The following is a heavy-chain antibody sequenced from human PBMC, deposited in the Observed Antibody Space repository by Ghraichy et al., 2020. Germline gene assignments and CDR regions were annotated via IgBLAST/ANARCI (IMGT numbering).Heavy chain of an antibody. J-gene: IGHJ3*01. CDR3: ATYNHQASGDD. CDR2: IKTDGSNT. V-gene: IGHV3-74*01. CDR1: GFTVSNSG. D-gene: IGHD2-21*02. Sequence: GGSLRLSCAASGFTVSNSGMHWVRQAPGKGLEWVSLIKTDGSNTNYADSVKGRFTISRDNSKNTLYLQMDSLRADDTAMYYCATYNHQASGDDWGQGTMVTVSS.